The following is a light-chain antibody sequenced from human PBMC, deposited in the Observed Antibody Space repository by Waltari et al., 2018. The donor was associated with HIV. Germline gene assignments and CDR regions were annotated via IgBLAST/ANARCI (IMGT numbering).Light chain of an antibody. CDR1: SGSMVSKS. Sequence: NLMLTQPHSVSESPGKTVALSCTRSSGSMVSKSVQRYQQRPGSAPTTVIYENDQRPSGVPDRFSGSIDISSNSASLTISGLKPEDEADYYCQSFDINNVVFGGGTKLTVL. J-gene: IGLJ2*01. CDR3: QSFDINNVV. V-gene: IGLV6-57*04. CDR2: END.